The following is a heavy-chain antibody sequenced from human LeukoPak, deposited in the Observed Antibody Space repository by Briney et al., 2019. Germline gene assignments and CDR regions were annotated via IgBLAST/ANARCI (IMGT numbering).Heavy chain of an antibody. CDR2: ISGSGGST. D-gene: IGHD3-9*01. V-gene: IGHV3-23*01. J-gene: IGHJ3*02. Sequence: GGSLRLSCAASGFTFSSYAVSWVRQAPGKGLEWVSAISGSGGSTYYADSVKGQFTISRDSSKNTLYLQMNSLRAEDTAVYYCAKVRRPYDTWAFDIWGQGTMVTVSS. CDR1: GFTFSSYA. CDR3: AKVRRPYDTWAFDI.